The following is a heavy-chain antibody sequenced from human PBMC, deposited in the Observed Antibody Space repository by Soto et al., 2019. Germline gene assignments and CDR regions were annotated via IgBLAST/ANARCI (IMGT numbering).Heavy chain of an antibody. CDR1: GGTFSSYA. J-gene: IGHJ6*02. V-gene: IGHV1-69*01. CDR2: IIPIFGTA. CDR3: ATRPYSGVYYYGMDV. D-gene: IGHD5-12*01. Sequence: QVQLGQSGAEVKKPGSSVKVSCKASGGTFSSYAISWVRQAPGQGLEWMGGIIPIFGTANYAQKFQGRVTITADESTSTADMELSRLSCEDTGGYYCATRPYSGVYYYGMDVWGQGTTVTVSS.